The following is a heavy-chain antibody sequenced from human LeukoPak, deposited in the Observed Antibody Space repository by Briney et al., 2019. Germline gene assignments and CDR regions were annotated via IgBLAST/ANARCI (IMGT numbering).Heavy chain of an antibody. CDR3: ARVAYCGGDCYGGAFDI. J-gene: IGHJ3*02. CDR2: ISSGSSYI. V-gene: IGHV3-21*06. CDR1: AFTFSSYS. Sequence: GGSLRLSCAASAFTFSSYSMNWVRQAPGKGLEWVSSISSGSSYIYYADSVKGRFTISRDNPKNSLYLQMNSLRAEDTAVYYCARVAYCGGDCYGGAFDIWGQGTMVTVSS. D-gene: IGHD2-21*01.